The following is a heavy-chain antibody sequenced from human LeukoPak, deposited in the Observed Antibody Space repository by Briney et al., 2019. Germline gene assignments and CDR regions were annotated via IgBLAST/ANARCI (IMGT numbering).Heavy chain of an antibody. V-gene: IGHV3-74*01. CDR3: ARPYCSGGSCWGYFQH. J-gene: IGHJ1*01. Sequence: PGGSLRLSCAASGFTFSSYWMHWVRQAPGKGLVWVSRINSDGSSTSYADSVKGRFTISRDNAQNTLYLQMNSLRAEDTAVYYCARPYCSGGSCWGYFQHWGQGTLVTVSS. CDR2: INSDGSST. CDR1: GFTFSSYW. D-gene: IGHD2-15*01.